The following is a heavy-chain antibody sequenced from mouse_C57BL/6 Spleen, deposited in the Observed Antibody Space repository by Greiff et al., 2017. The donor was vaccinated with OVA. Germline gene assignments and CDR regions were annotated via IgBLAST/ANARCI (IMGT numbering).Heavy chain of an antibody. CDR2: IYPGNSDT. V-gene: IGHV1-5*01. CDR3: TRSTGYYDAKYY. Sequence: VQLQQSGTVLARPGASVKMSCKTSGYTFTSYWMHWVKQRPGQGLEWIGAIYPGNSDTSYNQKFKGKAKLTAVTSASTAYMELSSLTNEDSAVYYGTRSTGYYDAKYYWGQGTSVTVSS. J-gene: IGHJ4*01. CDR1: GYTFTSYW. D-gene: IGHD2-2*01.